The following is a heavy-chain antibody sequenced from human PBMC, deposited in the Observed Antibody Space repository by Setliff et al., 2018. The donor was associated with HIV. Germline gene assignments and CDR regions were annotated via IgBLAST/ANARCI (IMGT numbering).Heavy chain of an antibody. V-gene: IGHV3-48*03. D-gene: IGHD3-10*01. Sequence: TGGSLRLSCAASGFIFKNYDMNWVRQAPGKGLEWVAFISISGVTIHYGDSVKGRFTVSRDNTRNSLSLQLNSLQAEDTAIYYCARTRALTSRSHTLFHALDVWGRGTPVTVSS. CDR2: ISISGVTI. CDR1: GFIFKNYD. CDR3: ARTRALTSRSHTLFHALDV. J-gene: IGHJ6*02.